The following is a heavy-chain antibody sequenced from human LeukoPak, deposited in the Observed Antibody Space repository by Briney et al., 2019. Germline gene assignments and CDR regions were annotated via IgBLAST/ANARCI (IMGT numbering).Heavy chain of an antibody. D-gene: IGHD3-10*01. CDR3: ARGGYYGSGSYYPIDY. V-gene: IGHV4-39*07. Sequence: SETLSLTCTVSGGSISSSSYFWGWIRQPPGKGLEWIGNIFYSGSTYYNPSLKSRVTISVDTSKNQFSLKLSSVTAADTAVYYCARGGYYGSGSYYPIDYWGQGTLVTVSS. CDR2: IFYSGST. J-gene: IGHJ4*02. CDR1: GGSISSSSYF.